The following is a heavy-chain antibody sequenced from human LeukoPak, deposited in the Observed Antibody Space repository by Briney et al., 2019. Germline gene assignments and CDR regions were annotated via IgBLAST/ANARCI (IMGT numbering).Heavy chain of an antibody. D-gene: IGHD1-7*01. CDR2: IRQDGSEK. CDR3: ARDRDWNSGFDY. J-gene: IGHJ4*02. CDR1: GFSFSTYW. Sequence: PGGSLRLSCETSGFSFSTYWMSWVRQAPGKGLEWVANIRQDGSEKYYVDSVKGRFTISRDIAKQSVFLQMNSLRAEDTAVYYCARDRDWNSGFDYWGQGTLVTVSS. V-gene: IGHV3-7*01.